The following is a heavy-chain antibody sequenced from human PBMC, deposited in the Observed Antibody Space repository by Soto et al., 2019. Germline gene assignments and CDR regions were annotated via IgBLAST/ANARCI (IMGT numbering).Heavy chain of an antibody. Sequence: QITLKESGPTLVKPTQTVTLTCTFSGFSLSTSGVGVGWIRQPPGKALEWLGIIYWDDDKRYSPSLKSRFTITKDTSKNQVVLTMTNMDPVDTATYYCVHRQLVVVAAAPFDIWGRGTMVTVSS. J-gene: IGHJ3*02. CDR1: GFSLSTSGVG. V-gene: IGHV2-5*02. CDR2: IYWDDDK. D-gene: IGHD2-15*01. CDR3: VHRQLVVVAAAPFDI.